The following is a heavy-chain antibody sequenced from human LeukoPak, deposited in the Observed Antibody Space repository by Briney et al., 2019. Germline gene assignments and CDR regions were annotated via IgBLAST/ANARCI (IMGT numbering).Heavy chain of an antibody. J-gene: IGHJ3*02. CDR3: ARSDSSGYYAGGAFDI. Sequence: GGSLRLSCAASGFTFSSYEMNWVRRAPGKGLEWVSYISSSGSTIYYADSVKGRFTISRDNAKNSLYLQMNSLRAEDTAVYYCARSDSSGYYAGGAFDIWGKGTMVTVSS. CDR2: ISSSGSTI. D-gene: IGHD3-22*01. CDR1: GFTFSSYE. V-gene: IGHV3-48*03.